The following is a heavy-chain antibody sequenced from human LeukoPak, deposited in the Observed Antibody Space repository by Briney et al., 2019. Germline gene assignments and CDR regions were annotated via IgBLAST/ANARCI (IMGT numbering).Heavy chain of an antibody. V-gene: IGHV4-34*01. Sequence: SETLSLTCAVYGGSLSGYYWSWIRQPPGKGLEWIGEINHSGSTNYNPSLKSRVTISVDTSKNQFSLKLSSVTAADTAVYYCARGLHYYDSSRYFDYWGQGTLVTVSS. J-gene: IGHJ4*02. CDR2: INHSGST. CDR3: ARGLHYYDSSRYFDY. D-gene: IGHD3-22*01. CDR1: GGSLSGYY.